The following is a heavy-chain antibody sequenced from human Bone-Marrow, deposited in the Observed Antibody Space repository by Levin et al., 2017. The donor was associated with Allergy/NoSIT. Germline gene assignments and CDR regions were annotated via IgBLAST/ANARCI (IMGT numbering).Heavy chain of an antibody. D-gene: IGHD5-12*01. CDR1: GGSISGGGYY. CDR2: IYYSGNT. J-gene: IGHJ4*02. CDR3: ARFHGYDFAY. V-gene: IGHV4-31*03. Sequence: SETLSLTCTVSGGSISGGGYYWSWIRQHPGKGLEWIGYIYYSGNTYYNPSLKSRVIISVVTSKNQLSLKLTSVSVADTAVYYCARFHGYDFAYWGQGTLVTFSS.